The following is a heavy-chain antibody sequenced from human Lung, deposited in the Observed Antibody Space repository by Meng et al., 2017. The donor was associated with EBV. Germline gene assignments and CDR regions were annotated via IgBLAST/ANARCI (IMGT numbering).Heavy chain of an antibody. Sequence: QAPLPESGPGPVKPSQTLSLTFTVSCGSISSGGYYWSWIRQHPGKGLEWIGYIHDSGSTYYNPSLKSRVTISADTSKNQFSLKLSSVTAADTAVYYCARASYGSGSPLGESWFDPWGQGTLVTVSS. V-gene: IGHV4-31*03. CDR2: IHDSGST. CDR3: ARASYGSGSPLGESWFDP. J-gene: IGHJ5*02. CDR1: CGSISSGGYY. D-gene: IGHD3-10*01.